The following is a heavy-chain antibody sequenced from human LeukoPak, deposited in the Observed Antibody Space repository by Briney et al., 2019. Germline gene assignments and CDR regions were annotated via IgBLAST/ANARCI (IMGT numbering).Heavy chain of an antibody. CDR3: ARDRTYCGYVSVDY. CDR1: GFTFDNHV. D-gene: IGHD5-12*01. V-gene: IGHV3-9*01. Sequence: SLRLSCAASGFTFDNHVTHWVRQAPGERLERVSGICWNSNAIAYAGPVKGGFTISRDNATSSLSLQMNTLRPADTALYYCARDRTYCGYVSVDYWGQGTLVTVSS. CDR2: ICWNSNAI. J-gene: IGHJ4*02.